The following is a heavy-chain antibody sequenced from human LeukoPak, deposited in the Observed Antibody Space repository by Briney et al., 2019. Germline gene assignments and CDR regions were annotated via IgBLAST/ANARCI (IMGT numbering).Heavy chain of an antibody. CDR3: ARPGYCSSTSCYRPYYYYGMDV. D-gene: IGHD2-2*01. CDR2: ISYDGSNK. Sequence: GGSLRLSCVASGLTFTEYTMHWVRQAPGKGLEWVAVISYDGSNKYYADSVKGRFTISRDNSKNTLYLQMNSLRAEDTAVYYCARPGYCSSTSCYRPYYYYGMDVWGQGTTVTVSS. CDR1: GLTFTEYT. V-gene: IGHV3-30-3*01. J-gene: IGHJ6*02.